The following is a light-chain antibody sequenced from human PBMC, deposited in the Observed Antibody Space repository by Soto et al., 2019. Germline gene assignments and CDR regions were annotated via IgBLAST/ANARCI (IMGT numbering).Light chain of an antibody. V-gene: IGKV3-15*01. CDR3: QQYNNWPLT. J-gene: IGKJ4*01. CDR1: QSVSSN. CDR2: GAS. Sequence: EIVMTHSPATLSVSPGERATLSCRASQSVSSNLAWYQQKPGQAPRLLIYGASTRATGIPARFSGSGSGTEFTLTISSLQSVDFAVYSCQQYNNWPLTFGGGTKVEIK.